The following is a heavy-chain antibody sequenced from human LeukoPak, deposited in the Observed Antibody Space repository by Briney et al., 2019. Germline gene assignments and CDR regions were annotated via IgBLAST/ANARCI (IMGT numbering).Heavy chain of an antibody. CDR3: ARGPYCSSTSCYAHDAFDI. Sequence: ASVKVSCKASGYTFTSYDINWVQQATGQGLEWMGWMNPNSGNTGYAQKFQGRVTMTRNTSISTAYMELSSLRSEDTAVYYCARGPYCSSTSCYAHDAFDIWGQGTMVTVSS. J-gene: IGHJ3*02. CDR1: GYTFTSYD. V-gene: IGHV1-8*01. CDR2: MNPNSGNT. D-gene: IGHD2-2*01.